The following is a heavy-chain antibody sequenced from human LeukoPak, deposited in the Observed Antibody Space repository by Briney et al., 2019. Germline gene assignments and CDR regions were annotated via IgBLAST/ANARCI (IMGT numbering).Heavy chain of an antibody. CDR1: GYTFTSYD. CDR3: ARAASYSSSGKTRKNYYFDY. D-gene: IGHD6-13*01. J-gene: IGHJ4*02. CDR2: MNPNSGNT. V-gene: IGHV1-8*01. Sequence: AXVKVSCKASGYTFTSYDINWVRQAPGQGLEWMGWMNPNSGNTGYAQKFQGRVTMTRNTSISTAYMELSSLRSEDTAVYYCARAASYSSSGKTRKNYYFDYWGQGTLVTVSS.